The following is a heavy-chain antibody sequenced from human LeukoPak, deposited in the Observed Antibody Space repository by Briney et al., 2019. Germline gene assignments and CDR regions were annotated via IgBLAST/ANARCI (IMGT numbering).Heavy chain of an antibody. CDR3: ARHYLGGNYPDYFNH. V-gene: IGHV4-31*03. CDR2: IYYSGST. CDR1: GGSISSGGYY. J-gene: IGHJ4*02. D-gene: IGHD1-26*01. Sequence: SETLSLTCTVSGGSISSGGYYWSWIRQHPGKGLEWIGYIYYSGSTYYNPSLKSRVTISVDTSKNQFSLNLNSVTAADTALYSCARHYLGGNYPDYFNHWGQGTLVTVSS.